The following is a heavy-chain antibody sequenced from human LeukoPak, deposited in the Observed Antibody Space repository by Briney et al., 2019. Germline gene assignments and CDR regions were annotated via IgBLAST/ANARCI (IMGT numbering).Heavy chain of an antibody. CDR1: GFTFSSYS. J-gene: IGHJ6*02. V-gene: IGHV3-48*04. Sequence: GGSLRLSCAASGFTFSSYSMNWVRQAPGKGLEWVSYISSSGSTIYYADSVKGRFTISRDNAKNSLYLQMNSLRAEDTAVYYCARVWFGELLFVEGPTPPDYYYGMDVWGQGTTVTVSS. CDR2: ISSSGSTI. D-gene: IGHD3-10*01. CDR3: ARVWFGELLFVEGPTPPDYYYGMDV.